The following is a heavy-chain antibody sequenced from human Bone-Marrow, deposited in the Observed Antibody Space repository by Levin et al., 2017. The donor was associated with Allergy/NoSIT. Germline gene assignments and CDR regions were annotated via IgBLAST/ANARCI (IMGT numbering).Heavy chain of an antibody. CDR1: GGIFSNYV. CDR2: IIPVFGTP. J-gene: IGHJ5*02. D-gene: IGHD1-26*01. CDR3: ARGQAMNSAKYLVTDH. Sequence: SVKVSCKASGGIFSNYVITWVRQAPGQGLEWMGGIIPVFGTPNYAQKFQGRLTITADESTSTAYMELSSLRSEDSAVYYCARGQAMNSAKYLVTDHWGQGTLVTVSS. V-gene: IGHV1-69*13.